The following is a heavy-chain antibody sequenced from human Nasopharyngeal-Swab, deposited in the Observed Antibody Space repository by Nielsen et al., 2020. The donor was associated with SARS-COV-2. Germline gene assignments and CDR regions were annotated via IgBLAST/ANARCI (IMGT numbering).Heavy chain of an antibody. Sequence: GGSLRLSCAASGFTFSSYGMHWVRQALGKGLECVAVISYDGSNKYHTDSVRGRFTISRDDSENTLYLQMNSLRPEDTAVYYCARGGMVGATTYGWFDPWGQGTLVTVSS. CDR2: ISYDGSNK. D-gene: IGHD1-26*01. CDR1: GFTFSSYG. V-gene: IGHV3-30*03. CDR3: ARGGMVGATTYGWFDP. J-gene: IGHJ5*02.